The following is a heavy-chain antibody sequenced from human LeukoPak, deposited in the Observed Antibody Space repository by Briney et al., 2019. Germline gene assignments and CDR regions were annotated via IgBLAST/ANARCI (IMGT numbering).Heavy chain of an antibody. CDR3: ARSPYYDILTGSRGTFDY. CDR1: GFSLSTSGMC. V-gene: IGHV2-5*08. CDR2: IYWDEDE. Sequence: SGPTLVNPTQTLTLTCTFSGFSLSTSGMCVSWIRQPPGKALEWLAVIYWDEDERYRPSLKSRLTINKDTSKNQVVLTMTNMDPVDTATYYCARSPYYDILTGSRGTFDYWGRGILVTVSS. J-gene: IGHJ4*02. D-gene: IGHD3-9*01.